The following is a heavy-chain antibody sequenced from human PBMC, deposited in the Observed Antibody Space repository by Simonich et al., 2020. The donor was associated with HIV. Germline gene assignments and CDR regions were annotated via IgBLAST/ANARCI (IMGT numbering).Heavy chain of an antibody. J-gene: IGHJ5*02. CDR1: GGTFSSYT. CDR3: ARSYCSGVSCYSSNWFDP. V-gene: IGHV1-69*13. CDR2: IIPFFGTG. Sequence: QVQLVQSGAEVKKPGSSVKVSCKASGGTFSSYTISWVRQAPGQGLEWRGGIIPFFGTGNHAQKFQGRVTITADESTNTAYLELSSLRSEDTAVYYCARSYCSGVSCYSSNWFDPWGQGTLVTVSS. D-gene: IGHD2-15*01.